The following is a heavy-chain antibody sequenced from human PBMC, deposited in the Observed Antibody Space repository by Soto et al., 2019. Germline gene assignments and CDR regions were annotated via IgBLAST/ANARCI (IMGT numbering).Heavy chain of an antibody. CDR2: ISSSGSTL. J-gene: IGHJ5*02. CDR3: ARYLIVEVPAAMCVRYNWFAP. CDR1: GFTFSDYY. Sequence: QVQLVESGGGLVKPGGSLRLSCAASGFTFSDYYMSWIRQAPGKGLEWVSFISSSGSTLYYADSVKGRFTISRDKAKTSLYLQMNSMRAEDTAVYYFARYLIVEVPAAMCVRYNWFAPWGQGTLVTVSS. D-gene: IGHD2-2*01. V-gene: IGHV3-11*01.